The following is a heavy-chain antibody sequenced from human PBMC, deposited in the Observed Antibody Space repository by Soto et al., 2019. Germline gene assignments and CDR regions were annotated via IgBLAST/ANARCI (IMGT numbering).Heavy chain of an antibody. D-gene: IGHD6-19*01. CDR3: AREVGPKQWLVPSYYYYYGMDV. J-gene: IGHJ6*02. V-gene: IGHV6-1*01. CDR2: TYYRSKWYN. Sequence: PSQTLSLTCAISGDSVSSNSAAWNWIRQSPSRGLEWLGRTYYRSKWYNDYAVSVKSRITINPDTSKNQFSLQLNSVTPEDTAVYYCAREVGPKQWLVPSYYYYYGMDVWGQGTTVTVSS. CDR1: GDSVSSNSAA.